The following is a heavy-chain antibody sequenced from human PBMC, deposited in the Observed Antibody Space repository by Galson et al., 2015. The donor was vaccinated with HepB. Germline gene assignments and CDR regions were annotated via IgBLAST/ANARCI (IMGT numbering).Heavy chain of an antibody. V-gene: IGHV4-34*01. CDR1: GGSFSGYY. CDR3: ARTTTLRFFPTSNAFDI. Sequence: ETLSLTCAVYGGSFSGYYWSWIRQPPGKGLEWIGEINHSGSTNYNPSLKSRVTISVDTSKNQFSLKLSSVTAADTAVYYCARTTTLRFFPTSNAFDIWGQGTMVTVSS. CDR2: INHSGST. D-gene: IGHD3-3*01. J-gene: IGHJ3*02.